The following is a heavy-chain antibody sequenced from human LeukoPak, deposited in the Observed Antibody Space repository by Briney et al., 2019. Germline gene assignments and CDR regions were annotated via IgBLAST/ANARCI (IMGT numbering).Heavy chain of an antibody. CDR1: GGSFSGYY. V-gene: IGHV4-34*01. J-gene: IGHJ5*02. Sequence: PSETLSLTCAVYGGSFSGYYWSWIRQPPGKGLEWIGEINHSGSTNYNPSLKGRVTISVDTSKNQFSLKLSSGTAADTAVYYCARIRWFDPWGQGTLVTVSS. CDR3: ARIRWFDP. CDR2: INHSGST.